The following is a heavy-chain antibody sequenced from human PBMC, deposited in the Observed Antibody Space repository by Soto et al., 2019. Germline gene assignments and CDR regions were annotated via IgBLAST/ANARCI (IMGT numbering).Heavy chain of an antibody. CDR2: ISYDGSNK. CDR3: ARVMGYDSSANRLEGHWFDP. Sequence: GGSLRLSCAASGFTFSSYAMHWVRQAPGKGLEWVAVISYDGSNKYYADSVKGRFTISRDNSKNTLYLQMNSLRAEDTAVYYCARVMGYDSSANRLEGHWFDPWGQGTLVTVSS. CDR1: GFTFSSYA. V-gene: IGHV3-30-3*01. D-gene: IGHD3-22*01. J-gene: IGHJ5*02.